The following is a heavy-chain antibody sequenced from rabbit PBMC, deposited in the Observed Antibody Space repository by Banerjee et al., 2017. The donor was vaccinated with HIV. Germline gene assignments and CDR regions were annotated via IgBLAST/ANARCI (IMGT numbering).Heavy chain of an antibody. Sequence: RQAPGKGLELIACIYTNSGSAWYASWVNGRFTISRSTSLSTVDLKMTSLTAADTATYFCAKNAGSADTTDGFDLWGQGTPSPS. D-gene: IGHD4-2*01. J-gene: IGHJ2*01. CDR2: IYTNSGSA. CDR3: AKNAGSADTTDGFDL. V-gene: IGHV1S43*01.